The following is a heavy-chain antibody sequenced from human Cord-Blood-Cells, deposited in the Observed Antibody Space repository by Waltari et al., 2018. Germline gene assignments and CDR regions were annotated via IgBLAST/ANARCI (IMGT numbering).Heavy chain of an antibody. J-gene: IGHJ6*03. CDR1: GGSISSYY. CDR3: ARQGVAGYYYYYMDV. CDR2: IYYSGST. V-gene: IGHV4-59*08. Sequence: QVQLQESGPGLVKPSETLSLTCTVSGGSISSYYWSWIRQPPGKGLEWIGYIYYSGSTNYNPSLMSLVTISVGTSKNQFSLKLSSVTAADTAVYYCARQGVAGYYYYYMDVWGKGTTVTVSS. D-gene: IGHD6-19*01.